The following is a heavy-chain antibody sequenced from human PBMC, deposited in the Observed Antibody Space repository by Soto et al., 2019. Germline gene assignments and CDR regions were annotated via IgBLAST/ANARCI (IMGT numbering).Heavy chain of an antibody. CDR1: GFTFSSYG. Sequence: QVQLVESGGGVVQPGRSMRLSCAASGFTFSSYGMHWVRQAPGKGLEWVAVIWYDGSNKYYADSVKGRFTISRDNSKNTLYLQMNSLRAEDTAVYYCARLGSCSGGSCRYLFDAFDIWGQGTMVTVSS. V-gene: IGHV3-33*01. CDR2: IWYDGSNK. CDR3: ARLGSCSGGSCRYLFDAFDI. D-gene: IGHD2-15*01. J-gene: IGHJ3*02.